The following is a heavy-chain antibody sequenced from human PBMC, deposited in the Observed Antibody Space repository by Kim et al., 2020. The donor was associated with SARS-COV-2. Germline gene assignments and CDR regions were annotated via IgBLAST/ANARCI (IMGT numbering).Heavy chain of an antibody. CDR3: ASMAGTWYFQH. J-gene: IGHJ1*01. CDR1: GGSISSYY. CDR2: IYYSGST. V-gene: IGHV4-59*13. D-gene: IGHD6-19*01. Sequence: SETLSLTCTVSGGSISSYYWSWIRQPPGKGLEYIGYIYYSGSTNYNPSLKSRVTISVDTSKNQFSLKLSSVTAADTAVYYWASMAGTWYFQHWGQGTLVTVSS.